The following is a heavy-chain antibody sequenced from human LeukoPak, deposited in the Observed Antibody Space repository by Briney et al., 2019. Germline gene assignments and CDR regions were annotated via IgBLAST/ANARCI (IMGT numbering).Heavy chain of an antibody. D-gene: IGHD1-26*01. J-gene: IGHJ4*02. V-gene: IGHV4-39*01. CDR2: IYYRGNT. Sequence: PSETLSLTCTVSGGSIGSSNYHWGWIRQPPGKGLEWIGSIYYRGNTYYNPSLKSRVTISVDTSKNQFSLKLSSVTAADTAVYYCARHGLAWDDYWGQGTLVTVSS. CDR1: GGSIGSSNYH. CDR3: ARHGLAWDDY.